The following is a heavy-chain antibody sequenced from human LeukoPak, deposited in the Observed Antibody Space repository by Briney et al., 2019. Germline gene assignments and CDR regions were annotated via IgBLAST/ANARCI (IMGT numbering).Heavy chain of an antibody. CDR2: IKKTGSET. CDR3: ARDATRGGDNDY. J-gene: IGHJ4*02. Sequence: GGSLRLSCAASGFTFSHFWMSWVRQAPGKGLEWVAYIKKTGSETYYVDSVKGRFTITRDNTRNSLFLQMYSLRAEDTAVYYCARDATRGGDNDYWGQGTRVIVSS. V-gene: IGHV3-7*01. D-gene: IGHD2-21*02. CDR1: GFTFSHFW.